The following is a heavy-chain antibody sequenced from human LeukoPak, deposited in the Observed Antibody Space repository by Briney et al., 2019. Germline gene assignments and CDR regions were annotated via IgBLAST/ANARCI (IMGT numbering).Heavy chain of an antibody. V-gene: IGHV3-48*04. CDR1: GFTFSSYS. D-gene: IGHD2-21*02. Sequence: GGSLRLSCEASGFTFSSYSMNWVRQAPGKGLEWVSYISSSFSTIYYTDSVKGRFTISRDNAKNSLYLQMNSLRAEDTAVYYCARGSCGGDCAYDIWGQGTMVTVSS. J-gene: IGHJ3*02. CDR3: ARGSCGGDCAYDI. CDR2: ISSSFSTI.